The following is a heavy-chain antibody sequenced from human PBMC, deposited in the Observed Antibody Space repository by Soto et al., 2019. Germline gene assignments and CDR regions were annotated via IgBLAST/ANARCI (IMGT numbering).Heavy chain of an antibody. CDR3: ARRIPSSSTGGCDY. J-gene: IGHJ4*02. Sequence: LRLSCEASGLIVNNNFMHWVRQAPGKGLEWVAVIWSDGSNKYYADSVKGRFTVSRDNSKNTLYLQMNSLRADDTALYFCARRIPSSSTGGCDYWGQGTLVTRLL. CDR1: GLIVNNNF. V-gene: IGHV3-33*08. D-gene: IGHD3-10*01. CDR2: IWSDGSNK.